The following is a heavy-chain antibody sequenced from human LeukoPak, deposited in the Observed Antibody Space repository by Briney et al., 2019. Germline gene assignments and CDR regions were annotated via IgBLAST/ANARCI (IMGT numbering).Heavy chain of an antibody. Sequence: GGSLRLSCAVSGITLSNYGMSWVRQAPGKGLEWVASIKQDGSEKYYVDSVKGRFTISRDNAKNSLYLQMNSLRAEDTAVYYCASLEYWGQGTLVTVSS. CDR3: ASLEY. V-gene: IGHV3-7*01. CDR1: GITLSNYG. CDR2: IKQDGSEK. J-gene: IGHJ4*02.